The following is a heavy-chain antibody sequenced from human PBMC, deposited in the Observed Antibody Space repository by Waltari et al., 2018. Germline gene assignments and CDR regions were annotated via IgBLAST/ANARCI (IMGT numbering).Heavy chain of an antibody. D-gene: IGHD3-16*01. CDR3: ARRQLGGPFDP. CDR1: GGTLSAYS. Sequence: QVQLVQSGAEVRKPGSSVKVSCKAAGGTLSAYSIAWVRQGPGQGLEWLGGFITPIFAAPTFDQRLQGRVTMTTDDAATTVYMDLSGLRSDDTAVYYCARRQLGGPFDPWGQGTLVSVSS. CDR2: ITPIFAAP. V-gene: IGHV1-69*05. J-gene: IGHJ5*02.